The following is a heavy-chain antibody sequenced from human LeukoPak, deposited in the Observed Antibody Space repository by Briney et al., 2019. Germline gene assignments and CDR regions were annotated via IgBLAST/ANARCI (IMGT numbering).Heavy chain of an antibody. J-gene: IGHJ4*02. Sequence: SVTVSCKASGGTFSSYAISWVRQAPGQGLEWMGRIIPILGIADYAQKFQGRVTITADKSTSTAYMELSSLRSEDTAVYYCARDSLDFWSGFSPFDYWGQGTLVTVSS. D-gene: IGHD3-3*01. CDR2: IIPILGIA. V-gene: IGHV1-69*04. CDR3: ARDSLDFWSGFSPFDY. CDR1: GGTFSSYA.